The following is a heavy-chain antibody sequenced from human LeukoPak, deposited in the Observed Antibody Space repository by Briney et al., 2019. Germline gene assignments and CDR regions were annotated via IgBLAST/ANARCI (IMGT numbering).Heavy chain of an antibody. J-gene: IGHJ4*02. D-gene: IGHD4-17*01. Sequence: ASVKVSCKASGYTFTSYYMHWVRQAPGQGLEWMGIINPSGCSTSYAQKFQGRVTMTRDTSTSTVYMELSGLRSEDTAVYYCARPNRGYGDYLTYFDYWGQGTLVAVSS. CDR1: GYTFTSYY. CDR3: ARPNRGYGDYLTYFDY. CDR2: INPSGCST. V-gene: IGHV1-46*01.